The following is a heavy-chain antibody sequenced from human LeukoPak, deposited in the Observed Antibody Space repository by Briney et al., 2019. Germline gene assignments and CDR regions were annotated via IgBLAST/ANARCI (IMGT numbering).Heavy chain of an antibody. Sequence: ASVKVSCKASGYTFTHYYLRWVRQAPGQGLEWMGWMEPKSGGTKYAEKFQGRVTMTRDTSISTAYMELSSLRSDDTASYYCARDGESSGSDDFDYWGQGTLVTVSS. D-gene: IGHD1-26*01. CDR1: GYTFTHYY. CDR2: MEPKSGGT. J-gene: IGHJ4*02. CDR3: ARDGESSGSDDFDY. V-gene: IGHV1-2*02.